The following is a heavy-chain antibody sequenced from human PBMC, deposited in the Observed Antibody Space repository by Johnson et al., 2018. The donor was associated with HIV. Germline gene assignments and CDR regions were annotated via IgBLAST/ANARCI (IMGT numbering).Heavy chain of an antibody. J-gene: IGHJ3*02. V-gene: IGHV3-15*01. Sequence: VQLVESGGGLVKPGESLRLSCAASGFTFSNAWMSWVRQAPGKGLEWVGRINSKTDGGTTDYAAPVKGRFTISRDDSKNTLYLQMNSLKTEDTAVYYCTTASRGGWIWGQGTMVTVSS. D-gene: IGHD6-19*01. CDR1: GFTFSNAW. CDR2: INSKTDGGTT. CDR3: TTASRGGWI.